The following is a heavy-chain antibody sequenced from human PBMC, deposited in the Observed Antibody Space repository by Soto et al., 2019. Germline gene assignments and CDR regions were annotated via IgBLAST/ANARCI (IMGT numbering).Heavy chain of an antibody. CDR3: AIGSGSGYDLGGHDAFDS. CDR1: GFTFRNYA. V-gene: IGHV3-23*01. Sequence: GGSLRLSCAASGFTFRNYAMSWVRQAPGKGLEWVSAISHSGSNAYYADSVKGRFTLSRDNSENTLSLQVNSLRVEDTAVYYCAIGSGSGYDLGGHDAFDSWGKGTMVSV. J-gene: IGHJ3*02. D-gene: IGHD5-12*01. CDR2: ISHSGSNA.